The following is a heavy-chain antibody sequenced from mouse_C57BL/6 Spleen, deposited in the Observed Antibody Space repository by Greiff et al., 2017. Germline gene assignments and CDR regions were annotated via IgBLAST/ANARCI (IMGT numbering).Heavy chain of an antibody. CDR3: ARCYYGSSYWYFDV. J-gene: IGHJ1*03. CDR1: GYTFTSYW. V-gene: IGHV1-52*01. Sequence: QVQLQQPGAELVRPGSSVKLSCKASGYTFTSYWMHWVKQRPIQGLEWIGNIDPSDSETHYNQKFKDKATLTVDKSSSTAYMQLSSQTSEDSAVYYCARCYYGSSYWYFDVWGTGTTVTVSS. CDR2: IDPSDSET. D-gene: IGHD1-1*01.